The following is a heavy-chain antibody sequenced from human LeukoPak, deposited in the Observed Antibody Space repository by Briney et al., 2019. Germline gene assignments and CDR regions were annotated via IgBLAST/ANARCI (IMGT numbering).Heavy chain of an antibody. J-gene: IGHJ6*03. CDR1: GYTLTSYG. V-gene: IGHV1-18*01. CDR2: TSAYNGNT. D-gene: IGHD2-2*02. Sequence: ASVKVSCKASGYTLTSYGISWVRQAPGQGLECMGWTSAYNGNTNYAQKLQGRVTMTTDTSTSTAYMELRSLRSDDTAVYYCARGDYTLDDYYYYMDVWGKGTTVTVSS. CDR3: ARGDYTLDDYYYYMDV.